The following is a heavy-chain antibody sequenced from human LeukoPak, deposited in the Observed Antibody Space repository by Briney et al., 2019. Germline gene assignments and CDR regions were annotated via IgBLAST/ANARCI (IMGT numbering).Heavy chain of an antibody. CDR1: RLTPSLYS. Sequence: GGPLRLPCTASRLTPSLYSMHWVRQAPGKGLEWVSSIGRSSQYIYYGDSVRGRFTISRDNAKNSLYLDMNRPRAEDTAVYYCARDASNIDFAPYFYYMDVWGKGTTVTVSS. D-gene: IGHD3-3*01. CDR2: IGRSSQYI. J-gene: IGHJ6*03. V-gene: IGHV3-21*01. CDR3: ARDASNIDFAPYFYYMDV.